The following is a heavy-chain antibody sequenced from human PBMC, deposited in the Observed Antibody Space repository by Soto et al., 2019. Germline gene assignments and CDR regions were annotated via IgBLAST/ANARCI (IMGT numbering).Heavy chain of an antibody. V-gene: IGHV1-3*01. CDR3: ARGPNPYYFDY. CDR1: GNTVPNYA. CDR2: INAGNGNT. J-gene: IGHJ4*02. Sequence: ASVKVSCKASGNTVPNYAIHWVRQAPGQRLEWMGWINAGNGNTKYSQKFQGRVTITRDTSASTAYMELSSLRSEDTAVYYCARGPNPYYFDYWGQGTLVTVSS.